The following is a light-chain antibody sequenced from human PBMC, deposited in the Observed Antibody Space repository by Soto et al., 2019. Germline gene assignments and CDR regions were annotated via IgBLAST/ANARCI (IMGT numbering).Light chain of an antibody. V-gene: IGKV1-39*01. Sequence: DIHMTQSPSFLSASVGASVTITCRANQTITHNLNWYQQKPGRAPALLIYDASSLQSGVPSRFSGRGSGTAFSITITSLQLADFATYFYEQSYVLPRTFGQGTKVEI. CDR1: QTITHN. J-gene: IGKJ1*01. CDR2: DAS. CDR3: EQSYVLPRT.